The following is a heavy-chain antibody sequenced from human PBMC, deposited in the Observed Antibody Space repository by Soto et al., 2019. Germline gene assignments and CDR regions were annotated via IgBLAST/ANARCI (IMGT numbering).Heavy chain of an antibody. CDR1: GVSFNSYF. CDR3: TTSGRTWTDSFDF. J-gene: IGHJ3*01. V-gene: IGHV4-34*01. Sequence: AEALALSCAVSGVSFNSYFWNWVRQPPGKGLDWIGEATRYGRSNYNPSLKSRVTISKDTSKNQFSLEVRSLTAADTAVYYCTTSGRTWTDSFDFWGQGAMVTVSS. CDR2: ATRYGRS. D-gene: IGHD1-1*01.